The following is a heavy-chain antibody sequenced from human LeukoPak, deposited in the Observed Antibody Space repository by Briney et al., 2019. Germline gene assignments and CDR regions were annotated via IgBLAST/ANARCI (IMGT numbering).Heavy chain of an antibody. CDR1: GFTFSSYT. J-gene: IGHJ6*02. D-gene: IGHD2-15*01. CDR3: ARDPTPRYCSGGSCYTHYGMDV. Sequence: KSGGSLRLSCAASGFTFSSYTMNWVRQAPGKGLEWVSSISSSSSYIYYADPVKGRLTISRDNAKNSLYLQMNSLRAEDTAVYYCARDPTPRYCSGGSCYTHYGMDVWGQGTTVTVSS. CDR2: ISSSSSYI. V-gene: IGHV3-21*01.